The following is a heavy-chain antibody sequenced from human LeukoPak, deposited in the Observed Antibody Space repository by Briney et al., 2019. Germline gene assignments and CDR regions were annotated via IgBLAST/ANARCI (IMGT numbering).Heavy chain of an antibody. CDR2: ISGSGGST. Sequence: SCKASGFTFSSYAMSWVRQAPGKGLEWVSAISGSGGSTYYADSVKGRFTISRDNSKNTLYLQMNSLRAEDRAVYYCAKETSGGDCFDYWGQGTLVTVSS. CDR3: AKETSGGDCFDY. V-gene: IGHV3-23*01. J-gene: IGHJ4*02. CDR1: GFTFSSYA.